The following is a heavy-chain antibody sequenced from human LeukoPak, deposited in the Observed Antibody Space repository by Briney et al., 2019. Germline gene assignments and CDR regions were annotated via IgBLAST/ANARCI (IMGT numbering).Heavy chain of an antibody. CDR2: ISSSSSTI. CDR1: GFTSSSYS. V-gene: IGHV3-48*04. CDR3: ARGELTNWFDP. Sequence: GGSLRLSCAASGFTSSSYSMNWVRRAPGKGLGGVSYISSSSSTIYYADSVKGRFTISRDNAKNSLYLQMNSLRAEDTAVYYCARGELTNWFDPWGQGTLVTVSS. D-gene: IGHD1-26*01. J-gene: IGHJ5*02.